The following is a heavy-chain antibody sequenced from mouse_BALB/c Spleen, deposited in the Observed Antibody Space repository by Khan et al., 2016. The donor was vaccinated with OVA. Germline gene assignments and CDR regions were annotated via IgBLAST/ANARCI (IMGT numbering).Heavy chain of an antibody. V-gene: IGHV2-6-1*01. CDR1: GFSLTNYG. Sequence: QVQLKESGPGLVAPSQSLSITCTISGFSLTNYGVYWVRQPPGKGLEWLVVIWSDGSTTYNSALKSRLTITKDNSKSQVFLKMNSLQTDDTAMYFCARQPYYHYNGMDYWGQGTSVTVSS. J-gene: IGHJ4*01. CDR3: ARQPYYHYNGMDY. D-gene: IGHD2-10*01. CDR2: IWSDGST.